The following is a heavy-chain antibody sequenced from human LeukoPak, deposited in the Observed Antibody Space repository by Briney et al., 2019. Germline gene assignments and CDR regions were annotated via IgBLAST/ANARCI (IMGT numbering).Heavy chain of an antibody. D-gene: IGHD1-14*01. Sequence: SETLSLTCAVYGGSFSGYYWSWIRQPPGEGLEWIGEINHSGSTNYNPSLRSRVTISVDTSKNQFSLKLSSVTAADTAVYYCARGIHRTRTPYYCYYYVMDVWGQGTTVTVSS. V-gene: IGHV4-34*01. J-gene: IGHJ6*02. CDR2: INHSGST. CDR1: GGSFSGYY. CDR3: ARGIHRTRTPYYCYYYVMDV.